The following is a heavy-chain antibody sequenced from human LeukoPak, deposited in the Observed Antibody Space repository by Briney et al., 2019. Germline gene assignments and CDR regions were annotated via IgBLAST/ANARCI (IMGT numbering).Heavy chain of an antibody. CDR2: IYPGDSDT. Sequence: GESLKISCKGSGYSFISNWIGWVRQMPGKGLEWMGIIYPGDSDTRYSPSFQGQVTISADKSISTAYLQWGSLRASDTAMYYCAKFHYYYGSGIFDAFDIWGQGTMVTVSS. CDR3: AKFHYYYGSGIFDAFDI. V-gene: IGHV5-51*01. D-gene: IGHD3-10*01. J-gene: IGHJ3*02. CDR1: GYSFISNW.